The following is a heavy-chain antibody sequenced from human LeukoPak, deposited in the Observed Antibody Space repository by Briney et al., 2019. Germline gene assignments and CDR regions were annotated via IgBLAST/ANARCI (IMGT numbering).Heavy chain of an antibody. D-gene: IGHD6-6*01. CDR1: GGSFSGYY. J-gene: IGHJ4*02. V-gene: IGHV4-31*11. CDR3: AREYSSSSQFDY. Sequence: SETLSLTCAVYGGSFSGYYWSWIRQHPGKGLEWIGYIYYSGSTYYNPSLKSRVTISVDTSKNQFSLKLSSVTAADTAVYYCAREYSSSSQFDYWGQGTLVTVSS. CDR2: IYYSGST.